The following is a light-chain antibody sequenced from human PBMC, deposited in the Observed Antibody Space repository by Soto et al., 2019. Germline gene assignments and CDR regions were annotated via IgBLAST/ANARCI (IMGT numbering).Light chain of an antibody. Sequence: EIVMTQSPATLSVSPGERATLSCRASQSVSSYLAWYQQKPGQAPRLLIYGASTSATGIPARFSGSGSGTEFTLTISSLQSEDVAVYYCQQYNNWPPYTFGQGTKLEIK. CDR2: GAS. V-gene: IGKV3-15*01. J-gene: IGKJ2*01. CDR3: QQYNNWPPYT. CDR1: QSVSSY.